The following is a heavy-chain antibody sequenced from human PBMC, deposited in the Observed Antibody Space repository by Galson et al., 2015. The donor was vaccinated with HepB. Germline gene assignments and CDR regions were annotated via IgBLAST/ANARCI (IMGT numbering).Heavy chain of an antibody. CDR2: MSDSGGSA. CDR3: AKEETRYYFYYGLDV. V-gene: IGHV3-23*01. J-gene: IGHJ6*02. Sequence: LRLSCAASGFTFSNYRMTWVRQAPGKGLEWVSSMSDSGGSAYYADSVRGRFTISRDNSKNTLSLQMNSLRAEDTAVYYCAKEETRYYFYYGLDVWGQGTTVTVSS. CDR1: GFTFSNYR.